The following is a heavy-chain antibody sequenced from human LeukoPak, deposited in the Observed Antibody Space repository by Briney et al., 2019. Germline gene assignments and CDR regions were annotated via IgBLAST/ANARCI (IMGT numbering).Heavy chain of an antibody. CDR2: ISSNGGST. CDR3: ARGDCSGGSCYSGPQAPFDY. V-gene: IGHV3-64*01. CDR1: GFTFSSYA. J-gene: IGHJ4*02. D-gene: IGHD2-15*01. Sequence: GGSLRLSCAASGFTFSSYAMHWVRQAPGKGLEYVSAISSNGGSTYYANSVKGRFTISRDNSKNTLYLQMGSLRAEDMAVYYCARGDCSGGSCYSGPQAPFDYWGQGTLVTVSS.